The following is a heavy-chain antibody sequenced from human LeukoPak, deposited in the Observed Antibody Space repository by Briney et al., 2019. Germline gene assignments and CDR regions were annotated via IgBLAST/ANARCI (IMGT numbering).Heavy chain of an antibody. CDR1: GYTFTSYG. D-gene: IGHD6-19*01. Sequence: ASVKVSCKASGYTFTSYGISWVRQAPGQGLEWMGWISAYNGNTNYAQKLQGRVTMTTDTSTSTAYMELRSLRSEDTAVYYCARDRVAGTGYYYYYMDAWGKGTTVTISS. CDR2: ISAYNGNT. V-gene: IGHV1-18*01. J-gene: IGHJ6*03. CDR3: ARDRVAGTGYYYYYMDA.